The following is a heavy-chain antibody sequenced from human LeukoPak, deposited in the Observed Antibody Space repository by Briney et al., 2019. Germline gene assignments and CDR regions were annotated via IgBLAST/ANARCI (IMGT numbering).Heavy chain of an antibody. CDR1: GGSISSYY. CDR2: IYYSGST. CDR3: AGSYYGSGSYYIG. D-gene: IGHD3-10*01. V-gene: IGHV4-59*01. Sequence: SETLSLTCTVSGGSISSYYWSWIRQPPGKVLEWIGYIYYSGSTNYNPSLKSRVTISVDTSKNQFSLKLSSVTAADTAVYYCAGSYYGSGSYYIGWGQGTLVTVSS. J-gene: IGHJ4*02.